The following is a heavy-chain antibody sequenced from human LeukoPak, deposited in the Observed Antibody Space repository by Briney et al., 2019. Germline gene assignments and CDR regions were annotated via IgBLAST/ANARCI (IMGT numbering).Heavy chain of an antibody. J-gene: IGHJ4*02. CDR2: INHSGST. D-gene: IGHD5-12*01. CDR1: GGSFSGCY. V-gene: IGHV4-34*01. CDR3: ARGRGGYVIDY. Sequence: SETLSLTCAVYGGSFSGCYWSWIRQPPGKGLEWIGEINHSGSTNYNPSLKSRVTISVDTSKNQFSLKLSSVTAADTAVYYCARGRGGYVIDYWGQGTLVTVSS.